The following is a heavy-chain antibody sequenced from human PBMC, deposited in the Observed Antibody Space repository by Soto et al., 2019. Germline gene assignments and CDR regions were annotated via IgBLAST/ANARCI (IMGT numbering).Heavy chain of an antibody. CDR2: ISSSGSTI. CDR1: GFPFSDSY. J-gene: IGHJ6*02. Sequence: QVQLVESGGGLVQPGGSLRLSCAASGFPFSDSYMRWIRQAPGPGLEWVSYISSSGSTIYYADSVKGRFTISRDNAKNALYRQRNSLGAEDTAGYYWARDFEDSNCYDGYGRDVWGQGTTVTVS. V-gene: IGHV3-11*01. D-gene: IGHD2-15*01. CDR3: ARDFEDSNCYDGYGRDV.